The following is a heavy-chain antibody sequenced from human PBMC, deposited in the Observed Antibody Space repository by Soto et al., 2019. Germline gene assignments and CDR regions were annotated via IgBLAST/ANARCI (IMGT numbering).Heavy chain of an antibody. D-gene: IGHD4-4*01. CDR2: IRSKANSYAT. J-gene: IGHJ6*02. CDR1: GFTFSGSA. Sequence: EVQLVESGGGLVQPGGSLKLSCAASGFTFSGSAMHWVRQASGKGLEWVGRIRSKANSYATAYAASVKGRFTISRDDSKNTAYLQMNSLKTEDTAVYYCTGTVTTSGMDVWGQGTTVTVSS. V-gene: IGHV3-73*02. CDR3: TGTVTTSGMDV.